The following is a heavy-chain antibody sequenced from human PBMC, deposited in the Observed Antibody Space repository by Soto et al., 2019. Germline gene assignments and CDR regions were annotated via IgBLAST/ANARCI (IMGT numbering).Heavy chain of an antibody. CDR2: ISYDGSNT. V-gene: IGHV3-30*18. D-gene: IGHD1-26*01. Sequence: GGSLRLSCAAPGLTFRTYGMHWVRQAPGKGLEWVAIISYDGSNTYYADSVKGRFTISRDNSKNTLYLQMNSLRAEDTSVYYCAKEGGLSGSYYISSSYYFDYWGQGTLVTVSS. CDR3: AKEGGLSGSYYISSSYYFDY. CDR1: GLTFRTYG. J-gene: IGHJ4*02.